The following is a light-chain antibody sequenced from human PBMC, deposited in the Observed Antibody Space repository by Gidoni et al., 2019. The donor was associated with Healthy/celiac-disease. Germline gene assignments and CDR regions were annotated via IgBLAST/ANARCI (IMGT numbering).Light chain of an antibody. V-gene: IGKV1-39*01. CDR2: AAS. Sequence: DLQMIRSPSSLSASAGDRVTITCRASQSIISYLNWYQQKPVKAPKLLIYAASSLQSGVPPSFSGSGSATDFTLTISSLQPEDFATYYCQQSYSTLALTFGGGTKVEIK. CDR1: QSIISY. CDR3: QQSYSTLALT. J-gene: IGKJ4*01.